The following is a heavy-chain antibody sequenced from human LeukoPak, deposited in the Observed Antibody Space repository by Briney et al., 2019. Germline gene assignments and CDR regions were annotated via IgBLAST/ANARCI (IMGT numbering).Heavy chain of an antibody. CDR2: IIPIFGTA. D-gene: IGHD1-26*01. V-gene: IGHV1-69*13. Sequence: GASVKVSCKAPGGTFSSYAISWVRQAPGQGLEWMGGIIPIFGTANYAQKFQGRVTITADESTSTAYMELSSLRSEDTAVYYCARGNRRYSGSYLTFDYWGQGTLVTVSS. CDR3: ARGNRRYSGSYLTFDY. J-gene: IGHJ4*02. CDR1: GGTFSSYA.